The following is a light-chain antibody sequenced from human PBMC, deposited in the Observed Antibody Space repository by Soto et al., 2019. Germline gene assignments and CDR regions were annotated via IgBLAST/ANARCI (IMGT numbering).Light chain of an antibody. J-gene: IGLJ1*01. CDR2: EVS. Sequence: QSVLTQPASLSGSPGQSITISCTGTSSDVGSYNLVSWYQQHPGKAPKLMIYEVSKRPSGVSNRFSGSKSGNTASLTISGLQAAVDSYDYRCRYGDRITDVFGNGTKDTGL. CDR1: SSDVGSYNL. CDR3: CRYGDRITDV. V-gene: IGLV2-23*02.